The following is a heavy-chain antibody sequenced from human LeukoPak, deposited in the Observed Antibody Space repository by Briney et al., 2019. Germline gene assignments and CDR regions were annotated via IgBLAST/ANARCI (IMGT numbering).Heavy chain of an antibody. CDR1: SGSLSGYS. D-gene: IGHD4-17*01. CDR3: TRQSGTVTPIDY. CDR2: ISHSGIT. V-gene: IGHV4-34*01. J-gene: IGHJ4*02. Sequence: SETLSLTCAVSSGSLSGYSWGWIRQPPGRGLEWVGEISHSGITNYNASLKSRVTISLKKSEIQFSLMLSSVTAADTAVYYCTRQSGTVTPIDYWSQGTLVTVSS.